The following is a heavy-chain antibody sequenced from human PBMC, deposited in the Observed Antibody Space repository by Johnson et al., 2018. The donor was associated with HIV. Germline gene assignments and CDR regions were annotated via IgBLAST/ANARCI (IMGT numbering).Heavy chain of an antibody. CDR3: ARSRGPMRGAM. J-gene: IGHJ1*01. CDR1: GFTFSNFA. CDR2: ISSNGIGT. Sequence: VQLVESGGGVVQPGRSLRLSCAVSGFTFSNFAMHWVRQAPGKGLEYVSAISSNGIGTYYANSVDGRFTISRDNDKNTLYLEMGSLRVEDMAVYYCARSRGPMRGAMWG. D-gene: IGHD3-10*01. V-gene: IGHV3-64*01.